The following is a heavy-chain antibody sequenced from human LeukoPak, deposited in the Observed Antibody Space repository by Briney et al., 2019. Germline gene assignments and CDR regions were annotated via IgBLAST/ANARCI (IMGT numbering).Heavy chain of an antibody. V-gene: IGHV3-30*02. CDR2: IRYDGSNK. J-gene: IGHJ6*03. Sequence: QAGGSLRLSCAASGFTFSNFGMNWVRQAPGKGLEWVAFIRYDGSNKYYADSVKGRFTVSRDNSKNTLYLQMNSLRGEDTAVYYCAKDGDTMSGTYYYDMDVWGKGTTVTISS. CDR1: GFTFSNFG. CDR3: AKDGDTMSGTYYYDMDV. D-gene: IGHD1-26*01.